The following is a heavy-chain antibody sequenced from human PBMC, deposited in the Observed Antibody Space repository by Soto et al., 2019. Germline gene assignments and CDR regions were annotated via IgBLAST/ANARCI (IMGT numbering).Heavy chain of an antibody. J-gene: IGHJ6*02. CDR2: IWGSGDRT. CDR3: AKTGPYCGGDCSRYFYGMDV. CDR1: GFAFRTYA. D-gene: IGHD2-21*02. V-gene: IGHV3-23*01. Sequence: PGESLKISCAASGFAFRTYAMAWVRQAPGKGLEWVSGIWGSGDRTFYADSVKGRFTISRDNSRNTLYLQMYSLTAEDTALYYCAKTGPYCGGDCSRYFYGMDVWGQGTTVTVSS.